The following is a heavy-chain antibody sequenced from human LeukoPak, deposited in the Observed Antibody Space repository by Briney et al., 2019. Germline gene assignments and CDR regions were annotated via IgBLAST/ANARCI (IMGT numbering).Heavy chain of an antibody. J-gene: IGHJ4*02. V-gene: IGHV3-66*01. D-gene: IGHD5-12*01. CDR1: GLTVSSNY. Sequence: GGSLRLSCAASGLTVSSNYMNWVRQAPGKGLEWVSVIYSGGSTYYADSVKGRFTISRDNSKNTLYLQMNSLRAEDTAVYYCAKDARYIVATEVWGQGTPVTVSS. CDR2: IYSGGST. CDR3: AKDARYIVATEV.